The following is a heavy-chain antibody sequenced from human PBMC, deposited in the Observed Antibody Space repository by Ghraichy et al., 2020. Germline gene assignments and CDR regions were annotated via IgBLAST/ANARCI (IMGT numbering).Heavy chain of an antibody. D-gene: IGHD5-24*01. Sequence: GGSLNISCAASGFTFINYAMNWVRQAPGEGLEWVAFISSDAGNKYYADSVRGRFTISRDNSKNTMHLQLENLTTDDSAVYYCVRDSPLEGLDLWGQGTLVTVSS. CDR2: ISSDAGNK. V-gene: IGHV3-30-3*01. CDR3: VRDSPLEGLDL. CDR1: GFTFINYA. J-gene: IGHJ5*02.